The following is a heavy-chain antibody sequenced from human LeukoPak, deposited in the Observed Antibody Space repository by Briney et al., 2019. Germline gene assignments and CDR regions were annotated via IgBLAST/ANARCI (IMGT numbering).Heavy chain of an antibody. Sequence: QPGGSLRLSCAASGFTFSDHAMHWVRQAPGKGLEWVSAVGIAADTFYPGSVKGRFTISRENAKNSLYLQMNSLRVEDTAVYYCAKDGRYCSSNTCYQYFDSWGQGALVTVSS. V-gene: IGHV3-13*01. CDR1: GFTFSDHA. J-gene: IGHJ4*02. CDR2: VGIAADT. D-gene: IGHD2-2*01. CDR3: AKDGRYCSSNTCYQYFDS.